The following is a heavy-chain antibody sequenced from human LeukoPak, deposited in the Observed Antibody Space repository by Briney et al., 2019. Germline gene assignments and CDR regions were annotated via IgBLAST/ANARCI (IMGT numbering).Heavy chain of an antibody. Sequence: PSETLSLTCAVSGGSISSSNWWSWVRQPPGKGLEWIGEIYHSGSTNYNPSLKSRVTISEDKSKNQFSLKLSSVTAADTAVYYCARDLLEWPDAFDIWGQGTMVTVSS. D-gene: IGHD3-3*01. CDR2: IYHSGST. V-gene: IGHV4-4*02. CDR1: GGSISSSNW. J-gene: IGHJ3*02. CDR3: ARDLLEWPDAFDI.